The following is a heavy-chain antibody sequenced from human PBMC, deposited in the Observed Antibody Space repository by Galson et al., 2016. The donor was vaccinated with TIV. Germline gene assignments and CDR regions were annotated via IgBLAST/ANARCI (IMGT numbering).Heavy chain of an antibody. J-gene: IGHJ6*02. V-gene: IGHV1-18*01. Sequence: QSGAEVKKPGESLKTSCKASGYTFISYGISWVRQAPGQGLEWMGWISAYNGNTKYVQKLQGRVTMTTDTSTSTAYMELRSLRSDDTAVYYCARRGRFLDSYYYYGMDVWGQGTTVTVSS. D-gene: IGHD3/OR15-3a*01. CDR1: GYTFISYG. CDR3: ARRGRFLDSYYYYGMDV. CDR2: ISAYNGNT.